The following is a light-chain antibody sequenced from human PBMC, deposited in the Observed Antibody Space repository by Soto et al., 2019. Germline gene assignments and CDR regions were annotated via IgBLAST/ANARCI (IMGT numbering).Light chain of an antibody. CDR2: GAS. CDR1: QSVSDNY. Sequence: ESVLTQSPDTLSLSLGERATLSCRASQSVSDNYLAWYQQKPGQAPRLLIYGASSRATGIPDRFSGSGSGTDFTLTISRLEPEDFAVYYCQQYGSSPPWTFGQGTKVDI. CDR3: QQYGSSPPWT. J-gene: IGKJ1*01. V-gene: IGKV3-20*01.